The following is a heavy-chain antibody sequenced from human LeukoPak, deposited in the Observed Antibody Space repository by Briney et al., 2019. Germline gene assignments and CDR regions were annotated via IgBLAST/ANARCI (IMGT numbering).Heavy chain of an antibody. J-gene: IGHJ4*02. CDR2: ISGDGDST. V-gene: IGHV3-43*02. CDR1: GFTFDDYA. Sequence: PGGSLRLSCAASGFTFDDYAMHWVRQAPGKGLEWVSLISGDGDSTYSADSVKGRFTISRDNSKNSLYLQMNSLRTEDTAFYYCAKEGPRRRYDFWSGYSQISGYYFDYWGQGTLVTVSS. D-gene: IGHD3-3*01. CDR3: AKEGPRRRYDFWSGYSQISGYYFDY.